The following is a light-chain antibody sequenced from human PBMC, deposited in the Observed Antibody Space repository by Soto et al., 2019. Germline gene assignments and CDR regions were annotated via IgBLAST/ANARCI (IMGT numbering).Light chain of an antibody. V-gene: IGLV2-14*01. CDR3: SSSKRSSTTVV. CDR2: DVS. J-gene: IGLJ2*01. Sequence: QSVLTQPASVSGSPGQSITISCTGTSSDVGGYNYVSWYQQHPGKAPKLMIYDVSNRPSGVSHRFSGSKSGNTASLMISGRQAAEEAAYYCSSSKRSSTTVVFGGGTKLTVL. CDR1: SSDVGGYNY.